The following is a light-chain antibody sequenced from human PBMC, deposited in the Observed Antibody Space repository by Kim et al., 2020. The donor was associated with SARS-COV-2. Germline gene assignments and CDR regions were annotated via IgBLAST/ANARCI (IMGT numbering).Light chain of an antibody. Sequence: ASVGEGVTIADQASRDISNNLSWHQQKPGQAPNLLIHDASKLERGVPSRFSGSGSGTEFTLSMTGMRPEDFATYYCQQYDNVPYSLGQGTKLEI. CDR3: QQYDNVPYS. CDR2: DAS. V-gene: IGKV1-33*01. CDR1: RDISNN. J-gene: IGKJ2*03.